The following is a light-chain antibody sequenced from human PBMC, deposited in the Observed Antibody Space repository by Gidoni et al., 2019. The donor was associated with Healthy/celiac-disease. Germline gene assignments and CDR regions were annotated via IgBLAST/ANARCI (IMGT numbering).Light chain of an antibody. CDR1: QSVSSSY. Sequence: DIVLTQSPGTLLLSPGERATLSCRASQSVSSSYLAWYQQKPGQAPRLLIYGASSRATGIPDRFSGSGSGTDFTLTISRLEPEDFAVYYCQQYGNSPYTFGQGTKLEIK. V-gene: IGKV3-20*01. J-gene: IGKJ2*01. CDR2: GAS. CDR3: QQYGNSPYT.